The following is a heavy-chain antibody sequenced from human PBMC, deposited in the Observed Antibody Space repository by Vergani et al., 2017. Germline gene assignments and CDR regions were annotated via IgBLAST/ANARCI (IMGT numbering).Heavy chain of an antibody. J-gene: IGHJ4*02. V-gene: IGHV4-38-2*01. Sequence: QVQLQESGPGLVKPSETLSLTCAVSGYSISSGYYWGWIRQPPGKGLEWIGSIYHSGSTYYNPSLKSRVTISVDTSKNQFSLKLSSVTAEATAVYYCARHGGLGADFDYWGQGTLVTVSS. CDR3: ARHGGLGADFDY. CDR2: IYHSGST. CDR1: GYSISSGYY. D-gene: IGHD3/OR15-3a*01.